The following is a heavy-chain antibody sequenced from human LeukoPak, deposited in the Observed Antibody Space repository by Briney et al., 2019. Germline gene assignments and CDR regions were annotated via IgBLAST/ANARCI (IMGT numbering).Heavy chain of an antibody. CDR1: GGAISSYY. D-gene: IGHD5-12*01. J-gene: IGHJ6*02. V-gene: IGHV4-59*01. CDR3: GRVLSGYDSYYYGYCGMDV. CDR2: IYYSGST. Sequence: SETLSLTCTVSGGAISSYYWSWIRHPPGKGLEWIGYIYYSGSTNYNPSLKSRVTISVDTSKNQFSLKLSSLAAAETAVYYYGRVLSGYDSYYYGYCGMDVWGQGTTVTVSS.